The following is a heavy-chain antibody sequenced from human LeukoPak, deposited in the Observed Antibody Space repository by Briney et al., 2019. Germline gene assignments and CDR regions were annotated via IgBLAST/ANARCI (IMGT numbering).Heavy chain of an antibody. Sequence: SETLSLTCTVSGGSISSYYWSWIRQPAGKGLEWIGRIYTSGSTNYNPSLKSRVTISVDTSKNQFSLKLSSVTAADTAVYYCAREGSASSGWYRPYNWFDPWGQGTLVTVSS. J-gene: IGHJ5*02. CDR1: GGSISSYY. CDR3: AREGSASSGWYRPYNWFDP. V-gene: IGHV4-4*07. D-gene: IGHD6-19*01. CDR2: IYTSGST.